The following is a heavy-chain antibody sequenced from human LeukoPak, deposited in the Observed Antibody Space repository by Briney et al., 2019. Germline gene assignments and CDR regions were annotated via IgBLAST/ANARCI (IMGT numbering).Heavy chain of an antibody. D-gene: IGHD5-12*01. V-gene: IGHV1-18*01. Sequence: GASVKVSCKASGYTFTSYGISWVRQAPGQGLEWMGWISPYNDNTNYAQKFQGRVTMTTDTSTRTAYMELRSLRSDDTAVYYCARRLDIVVSIAFDIWGQGTMVTVSS. CDR3: ARRLDIVVSIAFDI. CDR2: ISPYNDNT. J-gene: IGHJ3*02. CDR1: GYTFTSYG.